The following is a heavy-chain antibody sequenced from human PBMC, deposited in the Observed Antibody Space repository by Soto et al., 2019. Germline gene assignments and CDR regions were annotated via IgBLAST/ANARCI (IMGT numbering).Heavy chain of an antibody. Sequence: GGSLRLSCAASGFTFIDFYMSWFRQAPGKGLEWVSYISSSGGYTNYADSVKGRFTISRDNAKNSLYLQMNSLRAEDTALYYCARDIVVIPTARPNDAFDIWGQGTMVTVSS. CDR3: ARDIVVIPTARPNDAFDI. V-gene: IGHV3-11*05. CDR1: GFTFIDFY. D-gene: IGHD2-2*02. J-gene: IGHJ3*02. CDR2: ISSSGGYT.